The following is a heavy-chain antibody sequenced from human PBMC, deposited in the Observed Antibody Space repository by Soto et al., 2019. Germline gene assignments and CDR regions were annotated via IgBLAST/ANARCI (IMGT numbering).Heavy chain of an antibody. CDR1: GGSINSNNYY. J-gene: IGHJ4*02. CDR2: MYYSGST. V-gene: IGHV4-39*01. D-gene: IGHD3-16*01. CDR3: ARHGWGGALDY. Sequence: SETLSLTCTVSGGSINSNNYYWAWIRQPPGKGLEWIVSMYYSGSTYYNPSLKSRVTISVDTSKNQFSLKLSSVTAADTAVYYRARHGWGGALDYWGQGTLVTVSS.